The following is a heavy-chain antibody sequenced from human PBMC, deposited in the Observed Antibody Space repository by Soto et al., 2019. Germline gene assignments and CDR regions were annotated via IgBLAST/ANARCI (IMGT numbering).Heavy chain of an antibody. J-gene: IGHJ4*02. V-gene: IGHV3-33*01. Sequence: QVQLVESGGGVVQPGRSLRLSCAASGFTFSSYGMHWVRQAPGKGLEWVAVIWYDGSNNYYADSVKGRFTISRDNSKNTLYLQMNSLRAEDTAVYYCARDHCRGGSCYSDYWGQGTLVTVSS. D-gene: IGHD2-15*01. CDR2: IWYDGSNN. CDR3: ARDHCRGGSCYSDY. CDR1: GFTFSSYG.